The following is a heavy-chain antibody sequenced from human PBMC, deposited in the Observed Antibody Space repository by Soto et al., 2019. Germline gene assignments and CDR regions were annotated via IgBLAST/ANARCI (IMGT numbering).Heavy chain of an antibody. CDR1: GGSISSYY. J-gene: IGHJ4*02. Sequence: SETLSLTCTVSGGSISSYYWSWIRQPPGKGLEWIGYIYYSGSTNYNPSLKSRATISVDTSKNQFSLKLSSVTAADTAVYYCARLLRGRYYFDYWGQGTLVTVSS. CDR3: ARLLRGRYYFDY. V-gene: IGHV4-59*08. CDR2: IYYSGST. D-gene: IGHD1-26*01.